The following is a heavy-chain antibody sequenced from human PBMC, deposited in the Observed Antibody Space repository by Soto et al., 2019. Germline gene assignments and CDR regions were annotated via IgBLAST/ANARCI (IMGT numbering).Heavy chain of an antibody. J-gene: IGHJ3*02. Sequence: GGSLRLSCAASGFTFSSFWVSWVRQAPGKGLEWLANIKPDGSEKNFADSVKGRFTISRENTNNSLYLQMNSLRAEDTAVYYCARITAGGYRAFDIWGQGTMVTVSS. D-gene: IGHD6-13*01. CDR2: IKPDGSEK. CDR3: ARITAGGYRAFDI. CDR1: GFTFSSFW. V-gene: IGHV3-7*04.